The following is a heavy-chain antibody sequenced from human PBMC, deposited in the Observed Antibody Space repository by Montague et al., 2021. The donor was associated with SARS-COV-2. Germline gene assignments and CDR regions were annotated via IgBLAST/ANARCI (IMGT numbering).Heavy chain of an antibody. CDR3: ARDAYYFGPGHGNHGALDS. Sequence: SETLSLTCSVSGDSITPYGDSIGGYFWSWIRQPAGKGLEWIGRIYANGNFDYNPSLNSRVSMSMDTSKQEFSMRLISVTASDTAVYYCARDAYYFGPGHGNHGALDSWGQGILVTVSS. V-gene: IGHV4-4*07. J-gene: IGHJ5*01. CDR2: IYANGNF. D-gene: IGHD2/OR15-2a*01. CDR1: GDSITPYGDSIGGYF.